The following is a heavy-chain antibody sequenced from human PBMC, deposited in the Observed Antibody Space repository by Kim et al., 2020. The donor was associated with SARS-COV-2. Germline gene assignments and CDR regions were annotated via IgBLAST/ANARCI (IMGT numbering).Heavy chain of an antibody. J-gene: IGHJ4*02. V-gene: IGHV3-23*01. Sequence: GGSLRLSCAASGFIFSHHAMSWVRQAPGKGLEWVAVIGGSGGSTDYADYVKGRFAISRDNSKNTVFLQMNSLRVDDTAVYYCAKGGPYCGGDCYFVSWGQGTLVTVSS. CDR3: AKGGPYCGGDCYFVS. CDR2: IGGSGGST. D-gene: IGHD2-21*02. CDR1: GFIFSHHA.